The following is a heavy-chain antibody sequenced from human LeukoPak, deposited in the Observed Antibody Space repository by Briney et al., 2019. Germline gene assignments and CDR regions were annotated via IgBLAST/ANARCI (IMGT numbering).Heavy chain of an antibody. CDR1: GGSFSGYY. D-gene: IGHD3-10*01. CDR2: INHSGST. V-gene: IGHV4-34*01. Sequence: SETLSLTCAVYGGSFSGYYWSWIRQPPGKGLEWIGEINHSGSTNYNPSLKSRVTISVDTSKNQFSLKLSSVTAADTAVYYCARGLPPAELVDDYWGQGTLVTVTS. J-gene: IGHJ4*02. CDR3: ARGLPPAELVDDY.